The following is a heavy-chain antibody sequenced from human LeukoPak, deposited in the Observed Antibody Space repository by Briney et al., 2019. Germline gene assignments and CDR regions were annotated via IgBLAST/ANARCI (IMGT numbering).Heavy chain of an antibody. Sequence: GGSLRLSCAASEFTVTSNYMSWVRQAPGKGLEWVSGINWNGGSTGYADSVKGRFTISRDNAKNSLYLQMNSLRAEDTALYYCASVVTATHIFDYWGQGTLVTVSS. CDR2: INWNGGST. CDR3: ASVVTATHIFDY. V-gene: IGHV3-20*04. D-gene: IGHD2-21*02. CDR1: EFTVTSNY. J-gene: IGHJ4*02.